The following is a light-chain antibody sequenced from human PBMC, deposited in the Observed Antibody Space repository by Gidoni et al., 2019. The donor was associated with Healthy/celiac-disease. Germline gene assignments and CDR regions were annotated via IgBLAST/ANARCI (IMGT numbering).Light chain of an antibody. V-gene: IGLV2-23*02. J-gene: IGLJ2*01. CDR1: SSDVGSYNL. CDR2: EVS. Sequence: QSALTQPASVSGSPGQSITISCTGTSSDVGSYNLVSWYQQYPGKAPKLMIYEVSKRPSGVSNRFSGSKSGNTASLTISGLQAEDKADYYCCSYAGSSTLAFGGGTKLTVL. CDR3: CSYAGSSTLA.